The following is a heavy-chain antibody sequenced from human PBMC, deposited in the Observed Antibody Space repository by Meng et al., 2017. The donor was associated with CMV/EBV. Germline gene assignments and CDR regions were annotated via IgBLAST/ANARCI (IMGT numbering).Heavy chain of an antibody. CDR2: ISSSGSTI. CDR3: ARDRYSSGSDY. V-gene: IGHV3-48*04. CDR1: GFTFSSYN. D-gene: IGHD6-19*01. J-gene: IGHJ4*02. Sequence: GESLKISCAASGFTFSSYNMNWVRQAPGKGLEWVSYISSSGSTIYYADSVKGRFTISRDNAKNSLYLQMNSLRAEDTAVYYCARDRYSSGSDYWGQGTLVTVSS.